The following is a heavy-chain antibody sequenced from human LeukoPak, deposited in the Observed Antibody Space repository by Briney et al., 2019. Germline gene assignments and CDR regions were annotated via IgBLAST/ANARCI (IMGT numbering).Heavy chain of an antibody. CDR1: GFTFSSYG. D-gene: IGHD3-22*01. V-gene: IGHV3-33*01. CDR2: IWYDGSNK. J-gene: IGHJ4*02. CDR3: ARGQYYYDSSGYYSFDY. Sequence: GGSLRLSCAASGFTFSSYGMHWVRQAPGKGLEWVAVIWYDGSNKYYADSVKGRFTISRDNSKNTLYLQMSSLRAEDTAVYYCARGQYYYDSSGYYSFDYWGQGTLVTVSS.